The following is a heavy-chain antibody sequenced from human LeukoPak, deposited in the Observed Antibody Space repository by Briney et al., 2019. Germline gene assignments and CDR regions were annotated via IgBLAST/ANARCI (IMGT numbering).Heavy chain of an antibody. D-gene: IGHD3-10*01. CDR1: GFSFSYYA. V-gene: IGHV3-23*01. Sequence: GGSLRLSCAASGFSFSYYAMSWVRQAPGKGLEWVSGISSGGGTTYYEDSVKGRFTISRDNSKTTLYLLMNSQRAEDTAVYFCAKDPSSGFADGDAFDIWGQGTMVTVSS. CDR2: ISSGGGTT. CDR3: AKDPSSGFADGDAFDI. J-gene: IGHJ3*02.